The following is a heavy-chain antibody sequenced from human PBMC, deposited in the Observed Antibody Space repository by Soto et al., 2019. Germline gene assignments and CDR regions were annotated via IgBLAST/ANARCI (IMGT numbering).Heavy chain of an antibody. Sequence: SETLSLTCAVSRGFISSGSWWSWVRQPPGKGLEWIGEIYRSGNTNYNPSLKSRVSISVDMSKNQFSLKLSSVTAADTAVYYCARCSLVVVPAPGFDPWGRGTLVTVSS. J-gene: IGHJ5*02. CDR2: IYRSGNT. CDR1: RGFISSGSW. CDR3: ARCSLVVVPAPGFDP. D-gene: IGHD2-2*01. V-gene: IGHV4-4*02.